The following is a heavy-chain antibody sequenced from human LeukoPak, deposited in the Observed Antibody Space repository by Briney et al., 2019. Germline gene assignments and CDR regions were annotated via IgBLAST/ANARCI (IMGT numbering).Heavy chain of an antibody. D-gene: IGHD3-9*01. V-gene: IGHV4-34*01. Sequence: PSETLSLTCAVYGGSFSGYYWSWIRQPPGKGLEWIGEINHSGSTNYNPSLKSRVTISVDTSKNQFSLKLSSVTAADTAVYYCARALPSVTIPDAFDIWGQGTMVTVSS. CDR3: ARALPSVTIPDAFDI. J-gene: IGHJ3*02. CDR2: INHSGST. CDR1: GGSFSGYY.